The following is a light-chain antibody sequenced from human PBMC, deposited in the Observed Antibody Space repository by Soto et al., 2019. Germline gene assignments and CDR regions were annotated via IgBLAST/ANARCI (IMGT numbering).Light chain of an antibody. CDR2: GAS. CDR3: QQYNDWPFT. Sequence: IVMTQSPVTLSVSPGGRATLSCRASQSVISNLAWYQHKPGQAPRLLIYGASIRATGIPARFSGSGSGTEFTLNISSLQSEDFAIYCCQQYNDWPFTFGPGTKVDIK. CDR1: QSVISN. J-gene: IGKJ3*01. V-gene: IGKV3D-15*01.